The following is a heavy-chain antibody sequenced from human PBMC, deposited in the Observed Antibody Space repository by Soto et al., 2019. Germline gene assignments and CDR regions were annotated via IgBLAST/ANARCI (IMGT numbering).Heavy chain of an antibody. CDR2: IYYSGST. CDR1: GGSISSSSYY. D-gene: IGHD2-2*01. V-gene: IGHV4-39*01. CDR3: ARHSPAHLYCSSTSCYFDYFDY. J-gene: IGHJ4*02. Sequence: SETLSLTCTVSGGSISSSSYYWGWIRQPPGKGLEWIGSIYYSGSTYYNPSLKSRVTISVDTSKNQFSLKLSSVTAADTAVYYCARHSPAHLYCSSTSCYFDYFDYWGQGTLVTVSS.